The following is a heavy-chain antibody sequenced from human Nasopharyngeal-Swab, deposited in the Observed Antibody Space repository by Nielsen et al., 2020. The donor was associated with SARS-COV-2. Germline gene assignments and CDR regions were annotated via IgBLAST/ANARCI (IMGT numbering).Heavy chain of an antibody. CDR3: AFGAFYFDH. Sequence: WIRQPPGKGLEWVALISYDGNENYYADSLKGRFIISRDNAKNALYLQVNSLRSEDTAVYYCAFGAFYFDHWGQGTLVTVSS. CDR2: ISYDGNEN. J-gene: IGHJ4*02. D-gene: IGHD3-3*01. V-gene: IGHV3-30*03.